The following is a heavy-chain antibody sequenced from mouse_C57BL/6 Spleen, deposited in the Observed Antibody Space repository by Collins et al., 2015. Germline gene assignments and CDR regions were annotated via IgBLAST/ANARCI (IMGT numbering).Heavy chain of an antibody. CDR3: ARHYGSTHWYFDV. CDR1: GYTFTTYG. Sequence: QIQLVQSGPELKKPGETVKISCKASGYTFTTYGMSWVKQAPGKGLKWMSWIITYSGVPTYADDFKGRFAFSLETSASTAYLQINNLKNEDTATYFCARHYGSTHWYFDVWGTGTTVTVSS. J-gene: IGHJ1*03. V-gene: IGHV9-3*01. CDR2: IITYSGVP. D-gene: IGHD1-1*01.